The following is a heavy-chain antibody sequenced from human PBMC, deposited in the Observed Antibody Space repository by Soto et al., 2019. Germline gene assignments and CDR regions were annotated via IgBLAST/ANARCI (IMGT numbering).Heavy chain of an antibody. CDR1: GGSISSYY. D-gene: IGHD5-12*01. Sequence: SETLSLTCTVSGGSISSYYWSWIRQPPGKGLEWIGYIYYSGSTNYNPSLKSRVTISVDTSKNQFSLKLSSVTAADTAVYYCARILGRRSGYDYPYYFDYWGQGTLVTVSS. CDR3: ARILGRRSGYDYPYYFDY. V-gene: IGHV4-59*01. J-gene: IGHJ4*02. CDR2: IYYSGST.